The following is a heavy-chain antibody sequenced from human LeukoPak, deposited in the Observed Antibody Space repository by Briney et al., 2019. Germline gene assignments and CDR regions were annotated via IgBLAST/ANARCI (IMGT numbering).Heavy chain of an antibody. CDR2: ISSSSSYI. CDR3: ARVWRDGYNFGAFDI. CDR1: GFTFSSYS. D-gene: IGHD5-24*01. J-gene: IGHJ3*02. V-gene: IGHV3-21*01. Sequence: PGGSLRLSCAASGFTFSSYSMNWVRQAPGKGLEWVSSISSSSSYIYYADSVKGRFTISRDNAKNSLYLQMNSLGAEDTAVYYCARVWRDGYNFGAFDIWGQGTMVTVSS.